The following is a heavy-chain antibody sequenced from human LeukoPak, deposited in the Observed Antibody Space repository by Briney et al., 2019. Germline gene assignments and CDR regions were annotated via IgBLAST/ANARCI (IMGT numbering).Heavy chain of an antibody. J-gene: IGHJ5*02. V-gene: IGHV1-2*02. D-gene: IGHD2-21*02. CDR3: ARDTVVVTAIRWFDP. Sequence: ASVKVSCKASAYTFTTYYMHWVRRAPGQGLEWMGWINPNSGGTNYAQKFQGRVTMTRDTSISTAYMELSRLRSDDTAVYYCARDTVVVTAIRWFDPWGQGTLVTVSS. CDR1: AYTFTTYY. CDR2: INPNSGGT.